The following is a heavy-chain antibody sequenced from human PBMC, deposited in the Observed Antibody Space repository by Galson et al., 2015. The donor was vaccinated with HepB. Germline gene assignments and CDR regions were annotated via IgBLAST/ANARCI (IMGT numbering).Heavy chain of an antibody. Sequence: SVKVSCKASGYIFTNYGITWVRQAPGQGLEWMGWISAHNGNTKYVPKLQGRVTMTRDTSTSTVYMELSSLRSEDTAVYYCARDRGKIRNNWFDPWGQGTLVTVSS. V-gene: IGHV1-18*01. CDR2: ISAHNGNT. D-gene: IGHD4-23*01. CDR1: GYIFTNYG. CDR3: ARDRGKIRNNWFDP. J-gene: IGHJ5*02.